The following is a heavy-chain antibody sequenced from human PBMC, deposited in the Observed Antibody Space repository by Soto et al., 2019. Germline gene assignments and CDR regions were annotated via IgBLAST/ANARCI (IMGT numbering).Heavy chain of an antibody. CDR1: TFTFSDYY. J-gene: IGHJ4*02. CDR2: ISSGSSYT. Sequence: QVQLEQSGGDLVKPGGSLRLSCAASTFTFSDYYMTWICQAPGKGLEWVSFISSGSSYTNYADSVKGRFTISRDNAKNSLFLQMTSLRAEDKAVYYCARGGASSPLDYWGQGTLVTVSS. D-gene: IGHD6-13*01. V-gene: IGHV3-11*05. CDR3: ARGGASSPLDY.